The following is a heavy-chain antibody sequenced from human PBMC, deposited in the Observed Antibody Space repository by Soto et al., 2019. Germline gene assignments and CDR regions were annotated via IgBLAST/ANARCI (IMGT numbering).Heavy chain of an antibody. CDR3: ARGYCSGGICPIDY. J-gene: IGHJ4*02. D-gene: IGHD2-15*01. Sequence: GASVKVSCKASGYIFTTNGLSWVRQAPGQGLEWMGWINPKDGNTVYAQKFQGRGTMTIDTSTSTAYMELGSLRSDDTAVYYCARGYCSGGICPIDYWGQGTPVTVSS. CDR1: GYIFTTNG. V-gene: IGHV1-18*01. CDR2: INPKDGNT.